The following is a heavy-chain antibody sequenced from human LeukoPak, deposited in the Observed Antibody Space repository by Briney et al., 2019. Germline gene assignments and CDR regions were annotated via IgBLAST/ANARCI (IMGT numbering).Heavy chain of an antibody. Sequence: GRSLRLSCAASGLTFSSYPMHWVRQAPGKGLEWVAVISYDGSEKHYADPVKGRFTISRDNSKNTLYLQMSSLRAEDTAMYYCASPPPDYGDYAPLWGQGTLVTVSS. CDR3: ASPPPDYGDYAPL. CDR1: GLTFSSYP. CDR2: ISYDGSEK. V-gene: IGHV3-30-3*01. J-gene: IGHJ4*02. D-gene: IGHD4-17*01.